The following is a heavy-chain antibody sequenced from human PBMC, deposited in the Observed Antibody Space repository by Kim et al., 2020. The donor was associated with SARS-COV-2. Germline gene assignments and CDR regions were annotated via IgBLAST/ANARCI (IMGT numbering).Heavy chain of an antibody. J-gene: IGHJ4*02. CDR2: ISPYTGNI. V-gene: IGHV1-18*01. Sequence: PGPGLVWMGWISPYTGNITDAQKVQGRVTMATDTSTSTAYMEVTTLRSDDTAVYYCARHIGAFVFYFDYWGQGTLVTVSS. CDR3: ARHIGAFVFYFDY. D-gene: IGHD2-21*01.